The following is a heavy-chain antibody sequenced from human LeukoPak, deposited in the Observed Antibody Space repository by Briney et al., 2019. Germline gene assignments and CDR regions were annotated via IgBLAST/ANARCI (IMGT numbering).Heavy chain of an antibody. J-gene: IGHJ4*02. Sequence: SETLSPTCAVSGSSINSLYYWGWIRQPPGTGPEWIGSVFRTGNAYYNPSLKSRVTISVDASKNQFSLNLKSVTAADTAVYYCARARLPHGVTIHYWGQGTLVTVSS. D-gene: IGHD3-3*01. V-gene: IGHV4-38-2*01. CDR1: GSSINSLYY. CDR2: VFRTGNA. CDR3: ARARLPHGVTIHY.